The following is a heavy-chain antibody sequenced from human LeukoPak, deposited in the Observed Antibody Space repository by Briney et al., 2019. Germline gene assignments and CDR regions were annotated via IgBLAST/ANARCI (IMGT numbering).Heavy chain of an antibody. V-gene: IGHV3-15*01. D-gene: IGHD1-20*01. CDR3: STLTSRGLSDS. CDR2: IKSKADGEII. CDR1: GFTFSNHA. J-gene: IGHJ4*02. Sequence: GGSLRLSCVASGFTFSNHAMTWVRQAPGKGLEWVGRIKSKADGEIIDYAAPVKGRFTFSRDDSKNMLYLQMNSLKSEDTAVYYCSTLTSRGLSDSWGQGTLVTVSS.